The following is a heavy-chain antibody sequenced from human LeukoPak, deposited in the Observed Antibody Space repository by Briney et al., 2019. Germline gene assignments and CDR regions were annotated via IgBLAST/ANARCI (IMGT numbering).Heavy chain of an antibody. CDR2: ISSSSSTI. D-gene: IGHD1-1*01. J-gene: IGHJ5*02. V-gene: IGHV3-48*01. Sequence: PGGSLRLSCAASGFTFSSYSMNWVRQAPGKGLEWVSYISSSSSTIYYADSVKGRFTISRDNAKNSLYLQMNSLRAEDTAVYYCARDPAEGYNWNDEGWFDPWGQGTLVTVSP. CDR3: ARDPAEGYNWNDEGWFDP. CDR1: GFTFSSYS.